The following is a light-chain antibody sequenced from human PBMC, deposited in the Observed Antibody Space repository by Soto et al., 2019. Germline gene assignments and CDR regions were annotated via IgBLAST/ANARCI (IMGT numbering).Light chain of an antibody. CDR3: QQRSNWPPTWT. Sequence: EIVLTQSPATLSLSPGERATLSCRASQSVSSYLAWYQQKPGQAPRLLIYHASNRATGIPARFSGSGSGTDFTLTISSLEPEDFGVYYCQQRSNWPPTWTFGQGTKVEIK. V-gene: IGKV3-11*01. J-gene: IGKJ1*01. CDR2: HAS. CDR1: QSVSSY.